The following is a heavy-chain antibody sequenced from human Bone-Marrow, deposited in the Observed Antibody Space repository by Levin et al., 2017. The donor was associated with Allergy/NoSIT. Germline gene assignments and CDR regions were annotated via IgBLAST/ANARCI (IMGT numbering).Heavy chain of an antibody. CDR1: GFTFGDYA. V-gene: IGHV3-49*04. CDR2: IRSKAYGGTT. Sequence: GESLKISCTASGFTFGDYAMSWVRQAPGKGLEWVGFIRSKAYGGTTEYAASVKGRFTISRDDSKSIAYLQMNSLKTEDTAVYYCTREGELWFWGQGTLVTVSS. J-gene: IGHJ4*02. D-gene: IGHD5-18*01. CDR3: TREGELWF.